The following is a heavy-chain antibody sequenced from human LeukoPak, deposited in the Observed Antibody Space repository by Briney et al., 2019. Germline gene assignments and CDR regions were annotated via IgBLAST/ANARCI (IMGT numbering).Heavy chain of an antibody. D-gene: IGHD6-25*01. Sequence: GGSLRLSCAASGFTFDDYAMHWVRQAPGKGLEWVSGISWNSGSIGYADSVKGRFTISRDNAKNSLYLQMNSLRAEDTALYYCAKDISHSSGEFDYWGQGTLVTVSS. CDR2: ISWNSGSI. CDR1: GFTFDDYA. V-gene: IGHV3-9*01. CDR3: AKDISHSSGEFDY. J-gene: IGHJ4*02.